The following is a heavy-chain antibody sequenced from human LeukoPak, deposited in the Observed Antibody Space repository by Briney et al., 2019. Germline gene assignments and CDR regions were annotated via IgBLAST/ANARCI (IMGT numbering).Heavy chain of an antibody. CDR1: GGSFSGYY. J-gene: IGHJ4*02. V-gene: IGHV4-59*01. CDR2: IYYSGST. Sequence: SETLSLTCAVYGGSFSGYYWSWIRQPPGKGLEWIGYIYYSGSTNYNPSLKSRVTISVDTSKNQFSLKLSSVTAADTAVYYCARVPGTSGYWGQGTLVTVSS. CDR3: ARVPGTSGY. D-gene: IGHD1-1*01.